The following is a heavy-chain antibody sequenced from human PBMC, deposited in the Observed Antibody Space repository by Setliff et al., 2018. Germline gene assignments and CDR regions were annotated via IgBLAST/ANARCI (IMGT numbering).Heavy chain of an antibody. CDR2: INRRGST. J-gene: IGHJ6*03. V-gene: IGHV4-61*09. CDR3: ARATSGWYSAYYYYMDV. Sequence: LSLTCTVSGGSVNSGYDNWNWLRQPAGKGLEWIGHINRRGSTNFTPSLKSRVTISLDTSKNQFSLNLTALTAADTAVYYCARATSGWYSAYYYYMDVWGKGTKVTVSS. D-gene: IGHD6-19*01. CDR1: GGSVNSGYDN.